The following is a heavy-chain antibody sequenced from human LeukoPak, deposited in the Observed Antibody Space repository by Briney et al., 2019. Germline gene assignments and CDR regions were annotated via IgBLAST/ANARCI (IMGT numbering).Heavy chain of an antibody. Sequence: GGSLRLSCAASGFTVSSNYMSWVRQAPGKGLEWVSVIYSGGSTYYADSVKGRFTISRDNSKNTLYLQMNSLRAEDTAVYYCARAYDSSGYYGYYFDYWGQGTLVTVSS. D-gene: IGHD3-22*01. CDR2: IYSGGST. CDR1: GFTVSSNY. CDR3: ARAYDSSGYYGYYFDY. V-gene: IGHV3-53*01. J-gene: IGHJ4*02.